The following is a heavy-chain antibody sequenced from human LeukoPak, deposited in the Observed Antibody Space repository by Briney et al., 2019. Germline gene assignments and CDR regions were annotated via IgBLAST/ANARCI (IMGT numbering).Heavy chain of an antibody. CDR1: RGSIGREN. CDR2: IYTSGST. V-gene: IGHV4-4*07. CDR3: TRDLALRGVNPYYYYGMDV. Sequence: PSQTLSPTPTLSRGSIGRENWSCIRGPAGKGLEWIGRIYTSGSTNYNPSLKSRVTMSVDTSKNHFSLRLTSVTAADTAVYYCTRDLALRGVNPYYYYGMDVWGQGTTVTASS. J-gene: IGHJ6*02. D-gene: IGHD3-10*01.